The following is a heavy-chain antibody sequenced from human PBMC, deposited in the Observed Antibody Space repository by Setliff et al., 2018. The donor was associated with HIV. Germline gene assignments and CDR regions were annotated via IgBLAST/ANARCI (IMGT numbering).Heavy chain of an antibody. CDR1: GYTFTSYA. J-gene: IGHJ5*02. Sequence: AASVKVSCKASGYTFTSYAMHWVRQAPGQRLEWMGWINAGNGNTKYSQKFQGRVTITRDTSASTAYMELSSLKSEDTAVYYCARDIGNVWHNWFDPWGQGTLVTVSS. CDR2: INAGNGNT. D-gene: IGHD3-16*02. V-gene: IGHV1-3*01. CDR3: ARDIGNVWHNWFDP.